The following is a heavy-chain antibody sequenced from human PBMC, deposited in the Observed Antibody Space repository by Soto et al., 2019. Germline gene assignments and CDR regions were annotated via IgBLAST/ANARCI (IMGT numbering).Heavy chain of an antibody. D-gene: IGHD3-3*01. CDR2: ITSSSSYI. CDR1: GFTFSSYS. V-gene: IGHV3-21*01. Sequence: GGSLRLSCAASGFTFSSYSMNWVRQAPGKGLEWVSSITSSSSYIYYADLLKGRFTIPRDNAKKSLYLQMNSLRAEDTAVYFCARGAGGYDFWSGYHATDYFDYWGQGTLVTVSS. J-gene: IGHJ4*02. CDR3: ARGAGGYDFWSGYHATDYFDY.